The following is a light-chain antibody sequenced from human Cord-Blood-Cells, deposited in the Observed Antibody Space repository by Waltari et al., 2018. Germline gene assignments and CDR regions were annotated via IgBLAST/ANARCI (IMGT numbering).Light chain of an antibody. V-gene: IGLV2-11*01. J-gene: IGLJ2*01. Sequence: QSALTQPRSVSGSPGQSVTISCTGTSSDVRGYNYVSWYQQHPGKAPKLMIYDVSRRPSGVPDRFAGSKSGNTASLTISGLQAEDEADYYCCSYAGSDTFVFGGGTKLTVL. CDR3: CSYAGSDTFV. CDR2: DVS. CDR1: SSDVRGYNY.